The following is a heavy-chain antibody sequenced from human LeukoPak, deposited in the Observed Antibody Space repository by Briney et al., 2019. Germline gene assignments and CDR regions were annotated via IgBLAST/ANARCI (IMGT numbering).Heavy chain of an antibody. CDR3: AKDRGSYYSLAFDY. Sequence: PGGSLRLSCVASGFTFSSYSMNWVRQAPGEGLEWISYISAGSGAMYYADSVKGRFTISRDNAKNTLYLQMNSLRAEDTAVYYCAKDRGSYYSLAFDYWGQGTLVTVSS. D-gene: IGHD1-26*01. CDR1: GFTFSSYS. V-gene: IGHV3-48*01. CDR2: ISAGSGAM. J-gene: IGHJ4*02.